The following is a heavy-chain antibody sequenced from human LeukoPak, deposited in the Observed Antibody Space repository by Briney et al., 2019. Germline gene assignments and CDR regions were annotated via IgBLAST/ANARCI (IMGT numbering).Heavy chain of an antibody. V-gene: IGHV1-2*02. J-gene: IGHJ4*02. Sequence: ASVKVSCKASGYTFTGYDMHWVRQAPGQGLEWMGWINPNSGGTNYAQKFQGRVTMTRDTSISTAYMELSRLRSDDTAVYYCARVVVGGSSGYYASGEGDYWGQGTLVTVSS. CDR2: INPNSGGT. D-gene: IGHD3-22*01. CDR1: GYTFTGYD. CDR3: ARVVVGGSSGYYASGEGDY.